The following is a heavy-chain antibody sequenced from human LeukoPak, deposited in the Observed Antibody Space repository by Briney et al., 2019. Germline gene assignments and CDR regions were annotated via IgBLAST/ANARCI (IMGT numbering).Heavy chain of an antibody. CDR3: ARQIFSDAFDI. D-gene: IGHD3-9*01. J-gene: IGHJ3*02. V-gene: IGHV5-51*01. CDR1: GYSFTSYW. CDR2: IYPGDSDT. Sequence: GESLKISCKGSGYSFTSYWIGWVRQMPGERLEWMGIIYPGDSDTRYGPSFQGQVTISADKSISTAYLQWSSLKASDTAMYYCARQIFSDAFDIWGQGTMVTVSS.